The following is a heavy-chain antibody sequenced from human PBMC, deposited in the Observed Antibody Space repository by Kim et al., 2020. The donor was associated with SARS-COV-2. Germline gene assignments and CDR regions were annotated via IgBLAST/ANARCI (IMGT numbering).Heavy chain of an antibody. V-gene: IGHV4-34*01. J-gene: IGHJ4*02. CDR1: GGSFSGYY. D-gene: IGHD4-17*01. Sequence: SETLSLTCAVYGGSFSGYYWSWIRQPPGKGLEWIGEINHSGSTNYNPSLKSRVTISVDTSKNQFSLKLSSVTAADTAVYYCARGIHDYGDYPNDYWGQGTLVTVSS. CDR2: INHSGST. CDR3: ARGIHDYGDYPNDY.